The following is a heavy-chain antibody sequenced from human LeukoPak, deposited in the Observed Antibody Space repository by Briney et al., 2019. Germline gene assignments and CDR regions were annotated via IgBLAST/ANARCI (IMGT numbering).Heavy chain of an antibody. CDR2: IYYSGST. Sequence: PSETLSLTCTVSGGSVSSGSYYWSWIRQPPGKGLEWIGNIYYSGSTNYNPFLKSRVTISVDTSKNQFSLKLSSVTAADTAVYYCARERALSWWGQGTLVTVSS. J-gene: IGHJ4*02. CDR1: GGSVSSGSYY. D-gene: IGHD3-16*02. CDR3: ARERALSW. V-gene: IGHV4-61*01.